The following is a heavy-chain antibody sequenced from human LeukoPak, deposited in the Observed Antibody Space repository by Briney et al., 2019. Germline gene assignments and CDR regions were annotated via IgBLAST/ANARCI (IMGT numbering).Heavy chain of an antibody. CDR1: GFTFSSYA. D-gene: IGHD6-13*01. CDR2: IWYDGSSK. Sequence: PGGSLRLSCAASGFTFSSYAMHCVRQAPGKGLQWVAVIWYDGSSKYYADSVKGRFTISRDNSKNTLYLQMNSLRAEDTAVYYCARDPPTRQYTNSFSLDYWGQGTLVTVSS. V-gene: IGHV3-33*01. CDR3: ARDPPTRQYTNSFSLDY. J-gene: IGHJ4*02.